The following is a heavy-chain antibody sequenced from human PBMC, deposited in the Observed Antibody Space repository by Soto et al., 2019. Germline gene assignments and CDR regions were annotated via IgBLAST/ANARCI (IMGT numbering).Heavy chain of an antibody. CDR3: ARSGMRYYGSGSYYGNYFDY. CDR2: ISAYNGNT. V-gene: IGHV1-18*01. D-gene: IGHD3-10*01. J-gene: IGHJ4*02. CDR1: GYTFTSYG. Sequence: ASVKVSCKASGYTFTSYGVNWVRQAPGQGLEWMGWISAYNGNTNYAQKLQGRVTMTTDTSTSTAYMELRSLRSDDTAVYYCARSGMRYYGSGSYYGNYFDYWGQGTLVTVPQ.